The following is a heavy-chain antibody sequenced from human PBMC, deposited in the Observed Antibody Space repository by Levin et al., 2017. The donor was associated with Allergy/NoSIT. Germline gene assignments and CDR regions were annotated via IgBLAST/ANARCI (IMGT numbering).Heavy chain of an antibody. CDR3: ASLYSYGFDY. CDR1: GFTFSSYW. Sequence: PGGSLRLSCAASGFTFSSYWMSWVRQAPGKGLEWVAKIKQDGSEKYYEDSVKGRFTISRDNAKNSLYLQMNSLRAEDTAVYYCASLYSYGFDYWGQGSLVTVSS. CDR2: IKQDGSEK. J-gene: IGHJ4*02. D-gene: IGHD5-18*01. V-gene: IGHV3-7*01.